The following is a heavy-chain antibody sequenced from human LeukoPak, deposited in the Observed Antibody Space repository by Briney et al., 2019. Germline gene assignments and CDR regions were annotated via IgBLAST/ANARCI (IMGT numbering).Heavy chain of an antibody. CDR2: IYYSGST. CDR1: GGSISRSDYY. V-gene: IGHV4-30-4*01. Sequence: SQTLSLTFTVSGGSISRSDYYWSWIRQPPGKGLEWIGYIYYSGSTYYNPSLKSRVTISVDTSKNQFSLKLSSVTAADTAVYYCARYCSSTSCSNGGFDYWGQGTLVTVSS. D-gene: IGHD2-2*01. J-gene: IGHJ4*02. CDR3: ARYCSSTSCSNGGFDY.